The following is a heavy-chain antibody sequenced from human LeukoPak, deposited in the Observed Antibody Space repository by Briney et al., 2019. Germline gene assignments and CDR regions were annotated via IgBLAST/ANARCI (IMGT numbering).Heavy chain of an antibody. V-gene: IGHV4-39*07. CDR3: ASGADSSNYFLYY. CDR1: GVSISSSNSY. Sequence: SETLSLTCTVYGVSISSSNSYWGWIRQPPGKGLEWIGSIYYSGSTYYNPSLKSRVTISVDTSKNQFSLKLSSVTAADTAVYYCASGADSSNYFLYYWGQGILVTVSS. CDR2: IYYSGST. J-gene: IGHJ4*02. D-gene: IGHD3-22*01.